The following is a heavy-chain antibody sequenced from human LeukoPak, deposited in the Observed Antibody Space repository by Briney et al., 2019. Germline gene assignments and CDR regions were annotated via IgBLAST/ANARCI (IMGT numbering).Heavy chain of an antibody. CDR1: GGSISSYY. D-gene: IGHD6-13*01. J-gene: IGHJ4*02. CDR3: ASITGGYSSSWYVDY. CDR2: IYYSGST. Sequence: SETLSLTCTVSGGSISSYYWSWIRQPPGKGLEWIGYIYYSGSTNYNPSLKSRVAISVDTSKNQFSLKLSSVTAADTAVYYCASITGGYSSSWYVDYWGQGTLVTVSS. V-gene: IGHV4-59*01.